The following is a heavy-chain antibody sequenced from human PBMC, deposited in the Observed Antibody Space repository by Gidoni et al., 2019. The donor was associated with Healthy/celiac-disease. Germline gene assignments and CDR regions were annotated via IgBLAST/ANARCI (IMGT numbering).Heavy chain of an antibody. D-gene: IGHD6-19*01. CDR1: GFPFDYYA. V-gene: IGHV3-9*01. CDR3: AKSSVYSSGWYYFDY. J-gene: IGHJ4*02. CDR2: ISWNSGSI. Sequence: EVQLVEFGGGLVQPGSSMRLSCAAHGFPFDYYAIHWVRQAPGKGLEWVSGISWNSGSIGYADSVKGRFTISRDNAKNSLYLQMNSLRAEDTALYYCAKSSVYSSGWYYFDYWGQGTLVTVSS.